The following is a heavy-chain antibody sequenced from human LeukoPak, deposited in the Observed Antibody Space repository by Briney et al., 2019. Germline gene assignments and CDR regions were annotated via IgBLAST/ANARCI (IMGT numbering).Heavy chain of an antibody. V-gene: IGHV3-23*01. CDR1: GFTFSSYV. Sequence: GGSLRLSCAASGFTFSSYVMTWVRQAPGKGLEWDTTTTGSGATTDYADSVKGRFTISRDNSKNTLSLQTNSLRAEDTAVYYCARSWYFDLWGRGTLVTVSS. J-gene: IGHJ2*01. CDR2: TTGSGATT. CDR3: ARSWYFDL.